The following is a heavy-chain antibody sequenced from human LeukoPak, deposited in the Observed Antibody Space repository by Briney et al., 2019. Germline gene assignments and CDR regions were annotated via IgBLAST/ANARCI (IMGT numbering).Heavy chain of an antibody. CDR2: IKHDGSEK. D-gene: IGHD2-2*01. Sequence: GVSLRLSCAASGFIFPNYFMSWVRQAPGKGLEWVASIKHDGSEKYYVDSVRGRFTISRDNTMNSLYLQMNSLRAEDTAVYYCARDRYCSSTSCYLFDYWGQGTLVTVSS. V-gene: IGHV3-7*01. CDR3: ARDRYCSSTSCYLFDY. J-gene: IGHJ4*02. CDR1: GFIFPNYF.